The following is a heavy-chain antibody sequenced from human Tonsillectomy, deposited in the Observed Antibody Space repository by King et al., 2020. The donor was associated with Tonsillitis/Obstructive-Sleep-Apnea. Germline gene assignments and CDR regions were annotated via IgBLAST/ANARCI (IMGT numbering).Heavy chain of an antibody. Sequence: QLVQSGGGVVQPGRSLRLSCAASGFTFSSYGMNWVRQAPGKGLKWVAVIWYDGSNKYYVDSVKGRFTISRDNSKNMLWLQMNSLRAEDTGVYYCARWGDGRRFDYWGQGTLVTVSS. D-gene: IGHD3-16*01. J-gene: IGHJ4*02. V-gene: IGHV3-33*01. CDR3: ARWGDGRRFDY. CDR2: IWYDGSNK. CDR1: GFTFSSYG.